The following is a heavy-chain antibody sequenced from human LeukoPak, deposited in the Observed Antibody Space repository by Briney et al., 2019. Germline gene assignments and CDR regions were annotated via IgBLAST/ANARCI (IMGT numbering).Heavy chain of an antibody. Sequence: PSETLSLTCTVSGGSISSYYWSWIRQPPGKGLEWIGYIYTSGSTNYNPSLKSRVTISVDTSKNQFSLKLSSVTAADTAVYYCARHIYYYYMDVRGKGTTVTVSS. CDR3: ARHIYYYYMDV. CDR1: GGSISSYY. CDR2: IYTSGST. D-gene: IGHD2-21*01. V-gene: IGHV4-4*09. J-gene: IGHJ6*03.